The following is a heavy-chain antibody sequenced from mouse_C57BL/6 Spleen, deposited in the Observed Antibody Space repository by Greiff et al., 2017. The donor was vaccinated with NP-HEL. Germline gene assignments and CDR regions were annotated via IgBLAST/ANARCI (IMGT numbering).Heavy chain of an antibody. D-gene: IGHD3-3*01. CDR2: IYPGDGDT. CDR3: ARKGAEGFGVDY. V-gene: IGHV1-82*01. Sequence: VKLMESGPELVKPGASVKISCKASGYAFSSSWMNWVKQRPGKGLEWIGRIYPGDGDTNYNGKFKGKATLTADRSSSTAYMQLSSLTSEDSAVYFCARKGAEGFGVDYWGQGTSVTVSS. J-gene: IGHJ4*01. CDR1: GYAFSSSW.